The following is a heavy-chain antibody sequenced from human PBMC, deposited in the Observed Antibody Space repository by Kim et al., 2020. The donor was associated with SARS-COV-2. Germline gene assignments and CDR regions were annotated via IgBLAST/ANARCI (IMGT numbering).Heavy chain of an antibody. D-gene: IGHD6-13*01. CDR3: TRVPPYSNSWWDAFD. CDR1: GFTFSDSA. V-gene: IGHV3-73*01. Sequence: GGSLRLSCAASGFTFSDSAMYWVRQASGKGLEWVGRIRSKANSYATAYDVSVKVRFIISIDDSKNTAYLQMNSLKTEDTAISYCTRVPPYSNSWWDAFD. CDR2: IRSKANSYAT. J-gene: IGHJ3*02.